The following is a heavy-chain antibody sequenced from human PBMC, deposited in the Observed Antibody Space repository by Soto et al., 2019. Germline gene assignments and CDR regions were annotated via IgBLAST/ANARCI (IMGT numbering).Heavy chain of an antibody. J-gene: IGHJ4*02. D-gene: IGHD6-13*01. CDR2: ISWNSGSI. Sequence: EVQLVESGGGLVQPGRSLRLSCAASGFTFDDYAMHWVRQAPGKGLEWVSCISWNSGSICYADSVKGRFTISRDNAKNSLYLQMNSLRAEDTAVYYGAKYYTNSRSFSFDYWGQGTLVTVSS. CDR1: GFTFDDYA. V-gene: IGHV3-9*01. CDR3: AKYYTNSRSFSFDY.